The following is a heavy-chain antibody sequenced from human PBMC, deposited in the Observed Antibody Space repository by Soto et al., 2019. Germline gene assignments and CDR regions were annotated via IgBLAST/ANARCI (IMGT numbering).Heavy chain of an antibody. V-gene: IGHV3-30*18. J-gene: IGHJ5*02. D-gene: IGHD3-3*01. CDR2: ISYDGSNK. Sequence: QVQLVESGGGVVQPGRSLRLSCAASGFTFSSYGMHWVRQAPGKGLEWVAVISYDGSNKYYADSVKGRFTISRDNSKNTLYLQMNSLRAEETAVYYCAKDFGDYDFWSGYAYNWFDPWGQGTLVTVSS. CDR3: AKDFGDYDFWSGYAYNWFDP. CDR1: GFTFSSYG.